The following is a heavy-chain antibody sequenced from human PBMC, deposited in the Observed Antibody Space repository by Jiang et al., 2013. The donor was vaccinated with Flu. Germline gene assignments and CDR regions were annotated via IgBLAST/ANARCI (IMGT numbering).Heavy chain of an antibody. J-gene: IGHJ6*02. CDR3: AKDKAVAGTVNYYYYGMDV. V-gene: IGHV3-43*01. CDR2: LVGDGGST. Sequence: GFTFDDYTMHWVVKLRGRVWSGSLLLVGDGGSTYYADSVKGRFTISRDNSKNSLYLQMNSLRTEDTALYYCAKDKAVAGTVNYYYYGMDVWGQGTTVTVSS. CDR1: GFTFDDYT. D-gene: IGHD6-19*01.